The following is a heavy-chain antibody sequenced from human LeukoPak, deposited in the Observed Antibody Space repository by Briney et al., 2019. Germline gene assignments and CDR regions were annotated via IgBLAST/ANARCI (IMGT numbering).Heavy chain of an antibody. CDR1: GYSISSGYY. CDR2: IYHSGST. D-gene: IGHD3-10*01. J-gene: IGHJ5*02. V-gene: IGHV4-38-2*02. CDR3: ARDPKLWFGEFLGWFDP. Sequence: TSETLSLTCTVSGYSISSGYYWGWIRQPPGKGLEWIGSIYHSGSTYYNPSLKSRVTISVDTSKNQFSLKLSSVTAADTAVYYCARDPKLWFGEFLGWFDPWGQGTLVTVSS.